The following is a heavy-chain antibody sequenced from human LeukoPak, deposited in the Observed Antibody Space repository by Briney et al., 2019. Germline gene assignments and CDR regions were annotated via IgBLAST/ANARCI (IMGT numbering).Heavy chain of an antibody. CDR3: ARRVYFDWLLRPYYFDY. CDR1: GGSFSTYH. CDR2: INHSGST. J-gene: IGHJ4*02. D-gene: IGHD3-9*01. V-gene: IGHV4-34*01. Sequence: SETLSLTCAVYGGSFSTYHWSWIRQPPGKGLEWIGEINHSGSTNYNPSLKSRDTISVDTSKNQFSLKLSSVTAADTAVYYCARRVYFDWLLRPYYFDYWGQGTLVTVSS.